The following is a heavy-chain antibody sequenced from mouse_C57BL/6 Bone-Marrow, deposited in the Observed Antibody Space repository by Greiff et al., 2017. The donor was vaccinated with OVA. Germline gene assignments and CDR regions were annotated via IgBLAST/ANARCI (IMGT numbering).Heavy chain of an antibody. CDR2: IYPRSGNT. D-gene: IGHD1-1*01. Sequence: LVESGAELARPGASVKLSCKASGYTFTSYGISWVKQRTGQGLEWIGDIYPRSGNTYYNEKFKGQATLTADKSSSTAYMELRSLTSEDSAVDFCARGRLRSDFDYWGQGTTLTVSS. V-gene: IGHV1-81*01. J-gene: IGHJ2*01. CDR3: ARGRLRSDFDY. CDR1: GYTFTSYG.